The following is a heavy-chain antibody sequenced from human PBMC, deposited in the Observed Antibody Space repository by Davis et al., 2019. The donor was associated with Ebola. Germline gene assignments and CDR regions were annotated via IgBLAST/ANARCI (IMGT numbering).Heavy chain of an antibody. CDR2: ISSDGSYI. J-gene: IGHJ4*02. D-gene: IGHD5-24*01. CDR3: VRGDAYNVALDH. CDR1: GFPFSSYT. Sequence: GESLKISCAASGFPFSSYTMNWVRQTPGKGLEWVSSISSDGSYIFYADSAKGRFTISRDNAKNSLYLQMNSLKAEDTAVYYCVRGDAYNVALDHWGQGTLVTVSS. V-gene: IGHV3-21*06.